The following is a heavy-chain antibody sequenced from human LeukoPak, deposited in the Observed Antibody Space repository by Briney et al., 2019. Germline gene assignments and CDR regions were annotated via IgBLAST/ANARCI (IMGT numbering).Heavy chain of an antibody. J-gene: IGHJ6*04. Sequence: GGSLRLSCAASGFTFDDYAMHWVRQAPGKGLEWVSGISWNSGSIGYADSVKGRFTISRDNAKNSLYLQMNSLRAEDTALYYCAKDISGSYYSPAFDIWGKGTTVTVSS. CDR2: ISWNSGSI. D-gene: IGHD1-26*01. V-gene: IGHV3-9*01. CDR1: GFTFDDYA. CDR3: AKDISGSYYSPAFDI.